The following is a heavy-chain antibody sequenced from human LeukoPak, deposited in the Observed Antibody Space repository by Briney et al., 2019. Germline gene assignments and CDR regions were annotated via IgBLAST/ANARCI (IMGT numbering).Heavy chain of an antibody. D-gene: IGHD5-18*01. CDR3: ASIVHTAMVPPFEY. J-gene: IGHJ4*02. CDR2: ISWNSGNI. CDR1: GFTFDDYA. V-gene: IGHV3-9*01. Sequence: GGSLRLSCAASGFTFDDYAMHWVRQAPGKGPEWVSGISWNSGNISYADSVKGRFTISRDNAKNSLYMQMNSLRAEEPALYSIASIVHTAMVPPFEYWGQGTLVTVSS.